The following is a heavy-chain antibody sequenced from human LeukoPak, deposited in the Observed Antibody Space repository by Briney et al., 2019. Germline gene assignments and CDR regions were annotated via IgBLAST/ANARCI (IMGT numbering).Heavy chain of an antibody. CDR2: ISGSGGST. J-gene: IGHJ4*02. Sequence: GGSLRLSCAASGFTFSSYAMSWGRDAPGKGLEWVSAISGSGGSTYYADSVKGRFTISRDNSKNTLYLQMNSLRAEDTAVCYCAKVLLCAGYTISFLDYWVEETLDTVSS. CDR1: GFTFSSYA. CDR3: AKVLLCAGYTISFLDY. D-gene: IGHD2-2*02. V-gene: IGHV3-23*01.